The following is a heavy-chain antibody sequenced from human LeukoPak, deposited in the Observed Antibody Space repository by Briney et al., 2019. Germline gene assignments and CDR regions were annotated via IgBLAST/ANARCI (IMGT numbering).Heavy chain of an antibody. V-gene: IGHV3-53*01. CDR1: GFTFSSNY. D-gene: IGHD6-6*01. J-gene: IGHJ3*02. Sequence: PGGSLRLSCAASGFTFSSNYMSWVRQAPGKGLEWVSVIYSGGSTYYADSVKGRFTISRDNTKNTLYLQPNSLRAEDTAVYYCAKGESIAIDAFDIWGQGTMVTVSS. CDR3: AKGESIAIDAFDI. CDR2: IYSGGST.